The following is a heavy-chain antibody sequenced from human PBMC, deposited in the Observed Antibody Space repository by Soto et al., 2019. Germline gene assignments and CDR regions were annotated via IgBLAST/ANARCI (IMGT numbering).Heavy chain of an antibody. Sequence: QVHLVQSGAEVKKPGASVKVSCKASGYSFSSYGITWVRQAPGHGLEWMGWISTYIGNAKYAQKFQGRVTLTTDTSTGTAYMELRSRRSDDTAVYYCARMLSSSVDNWGQGTLVTVSS. CDR1: GYSFSSYG. CDR3: ARMLSSSVDN. D-gene: IGHD2-2*01. V-gene: IGHV1-18*01. J-gene: IGHJ4*02. CDR2: ISTYIGNA.